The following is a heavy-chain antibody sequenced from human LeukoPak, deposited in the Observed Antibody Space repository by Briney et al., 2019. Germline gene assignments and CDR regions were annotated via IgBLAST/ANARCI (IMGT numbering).Heavy chain of an antibody. CDR2: FYHGGST. CDR1: GYSISTGYY. CDR3: ARVGPWFDP. V-gene: IGHV4-38-2*02. D-gene: IGHD3-16*01. J-gene: IGHJ5*02. Sequence: SETLSLTCTVSGYSISTGYYWDWIRQPPGKGLEWIGTFYHGGSTYYNPSLKSRVTISVDASKNQFSLKLNSVTAADTAVYYCARVGPWFDPWGQGTLVTVSS.